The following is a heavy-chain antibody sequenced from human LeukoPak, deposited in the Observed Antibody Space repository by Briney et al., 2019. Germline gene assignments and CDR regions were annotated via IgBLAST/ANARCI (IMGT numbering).Heavy chain of an antibody. CDR1: GYTFTGYY. Sequence: ASVKVSCKASGYTFTGYYMHWVRQAPGQGLEWMGWINPNSGGTNYAQKFQGRVTMTRDTSISTAYMELSRLRSDDTAVYYCARSGSGYYYPPYDYWGQGTLVTVSS. V-gene: IGHV1-2*02. J-gene: IGHJ4*02. CDR3: ARSGSGYYYPPYDY. CDR2: INPNSGGT. D-gene: IGHD3-22*01.